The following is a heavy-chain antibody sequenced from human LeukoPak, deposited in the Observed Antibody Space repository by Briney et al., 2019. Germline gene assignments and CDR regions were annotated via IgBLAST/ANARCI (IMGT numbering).Heavy chain of an antibody. Sequence: ASVKVSCKASGGTFSSYGISWVRQAPGQGLEWMGWINTYNGNTNYAQKFQGRVTMTTDTSTSTAYMELRSLRSDDTAVYYCVRDDLVRGPGYWGQGSLVTVSS. V-gene: IGHV1-18*01. J-gene: IGHJ4*02. D-gene: IGHD3-10*01. CDR1: GGTFSSYG. CDR3: VRDDLVRGPGY. CDR2: INTYNGNT.